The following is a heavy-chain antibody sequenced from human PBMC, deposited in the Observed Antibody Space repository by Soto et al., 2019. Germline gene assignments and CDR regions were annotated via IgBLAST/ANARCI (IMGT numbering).Heavy chain of an antibody. V-gene: IGHV3-23*01. CDR1: GFTFSSYA. J-gene: IGHJ4*02. D-gene: IGHD2-2*01. CDR2: ISGSGGTT. Sequence: EVLLLESGGGLVQPGGSLRLSCAASGFTFSSYAMSWVRQAPGKGLQWVSVISGSGGTTYYADSVKGRFTISRDNAKNTVYLQVNSLRAEDTAVYYCVKQAAEPDANDKNYFDHWGQGTLVTVSS. CDR3: VKQAAEPDANDKNYFDH.